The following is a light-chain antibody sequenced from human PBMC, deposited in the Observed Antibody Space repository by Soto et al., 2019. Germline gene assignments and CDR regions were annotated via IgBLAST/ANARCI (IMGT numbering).Light chain of an antibody. J-gene: IGKJ1*01. CDR1: QSISRY. CDR3: QQSYNTAS. V-gene: IGKV1-39*01. Sequence: DIQMTQSPSSLSASVGDRVTITCRASQSISRYLNWYQQKPGKAPKLLIYAASTLQSGVPSRFSGSGAGTDFILTISSLQREDFATYYCQQSYNTASFGQGTKVDI. CDR2: AAS.